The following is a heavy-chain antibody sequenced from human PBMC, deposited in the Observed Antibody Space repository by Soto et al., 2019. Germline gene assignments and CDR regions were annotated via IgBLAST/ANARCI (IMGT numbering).Heavy chain of an antibody. Sequence: GGSLRLSCAASGFTFSNYGMHWFRQAPGKGLEWVALIWYDGSDKYYAYSVKGRFTISRDNSKNTLYLQMNSLRAEDTAVYYCARAAARLTFDYWGQGTLVTVSS. V-gene: IGHV3-33*01. CDR2: IWYDGSDK. D-gene: IGHD6-6*01. CDR1: GFTFSNYG. CDR3: ARAAARLTFDY. J-gene: IGHJ4*02.